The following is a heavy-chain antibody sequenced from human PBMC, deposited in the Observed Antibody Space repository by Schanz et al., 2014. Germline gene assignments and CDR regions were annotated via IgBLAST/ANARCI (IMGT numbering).Heavy chain of an antibody. V-gene: IGHV3-23*01. Sequence: EVKLLESGGHLVQPGGSLRLSCVASGFTFSTYAMSWVRQAPGKGPEWVSSLTGSGGGTYYADSVRGRFAISRDNSKNTLYLEMNRLRAEDTAVYYCAKHVRSLTGNDYWGQGTLVTVSS. CDR3: AKHVRSLTGNDY. CDR1: GFTFSTYA. J-gene: IGHJ4*02. D-gene: IGHD3-9*01. CDR2: LTGSGGGT.